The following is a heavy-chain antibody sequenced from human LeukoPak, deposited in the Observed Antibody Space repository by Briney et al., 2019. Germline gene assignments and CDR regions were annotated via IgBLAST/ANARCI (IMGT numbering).Heavy chain of an antibody. Sequence: GGSLRLSCAASGFTFSDHYMDWVRQAPGKGLEWVGRSRNRAKSYTTDYAASVRGRFTISRDDSQNSLYLQMRSLETEDTAVYHCARGSDIVVVPAATSFDYWGQGTLVTVSS. CDR1: GFTFSDHY. V-gene: IGHV3-72*01. CDR3: ARGSDIVVVPAATSFDY. J-gene: IGHJ4*02. CDR2: SRNRAKSYTT. D-gene: IGHD2-2*01.